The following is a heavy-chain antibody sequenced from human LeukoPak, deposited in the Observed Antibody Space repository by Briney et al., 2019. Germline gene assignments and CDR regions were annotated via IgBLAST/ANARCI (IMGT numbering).Heavy chain of an antibody. D-gene: IGHD2-2*01. CDR1: GYTFTSYY. V-gene: IGHV1-46*01. J-gene: IGHJ6*02. CDR3: ARGGIVVVPEPCYGMDV. Sequence: GASVKVSCKASGYTFTSYYMHWVRQAPGQGLEWMGIINPSGGSTSYAQKFQGRVTMTRDTSTSTVYMELSSLRSEDTAVYYCARGGIVVVPEPCYGMDVWGQGTTDTASS. CDR2: INPSGGST.